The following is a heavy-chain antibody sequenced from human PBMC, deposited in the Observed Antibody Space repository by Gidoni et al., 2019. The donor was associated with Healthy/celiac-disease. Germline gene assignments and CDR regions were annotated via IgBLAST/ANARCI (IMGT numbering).Heavy chain of an antibody. CDR3: AMGPSPAGGAIDY. V-gene: IGHV4-59*01. CDR1: GGPISSYY. J-gene: IGHJ4*02. Sequence: QVQLQESAPGLVKPSETLSLTCPVSGGPISSYYWSWIRQPPGKGLEWIGYIYYSGSTNYNPSLKSRVTISVDTSKNQFSLKLSSVTAADTAVYYCAMGPSPAGGAIDYWGQGTLVTVSS. CDR2: IYYSGST. D-gene: IGHD1-26*01.